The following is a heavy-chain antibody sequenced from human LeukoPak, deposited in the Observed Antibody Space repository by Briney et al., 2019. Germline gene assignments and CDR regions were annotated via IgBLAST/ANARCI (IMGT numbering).Heavy chain of an antibody. CDR1: GYTFTSYD. Sequence: ASVKVSCKASGYTFTSYDINWVRQATGQGLEWMGWMNPNSGNTGYAQKFQGRVTMTRNTSISTAYMGLSRLRSDDTAVYYCARDSGERGSGSYLIAYWGQGTLVTVSS. CDR3: ARDSGERGSGSYLIAY. D-gene: IGHD3-10*01. J-gene: IGHJ4*02. CDR2: MNPNSGNT. V-gene: IGHV1-8*01.